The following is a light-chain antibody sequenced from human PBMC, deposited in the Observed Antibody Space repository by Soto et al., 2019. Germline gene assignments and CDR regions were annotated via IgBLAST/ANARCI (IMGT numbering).Light chain of an antibody. V-gene: IGKV3-15*01. Sequence: ELVMTQSPATLSLAPGDRVTFSCRASQGVSRKLAWYQHKPGQAPRLLISGASTGATGIPDRLSGSGSGTEFTLTISRLQSEDCAIYYCQKYHTWPITFGGGTKVDIK. CDR2: GAS. J-gene: IGKJ4*01. CDR3: QKYHTWPIT. CDR1: QGVSRK.